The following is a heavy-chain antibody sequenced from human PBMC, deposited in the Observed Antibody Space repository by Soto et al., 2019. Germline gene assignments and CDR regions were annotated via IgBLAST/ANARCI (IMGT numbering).Heavy chain of an antibody. CDR2: IKQDGSEK. CDR3: ARPRQRWSFDY. V-gene: IGHV3-7*01. D-gene: IGHD6-13*01. J-gene: IGHJ4*02. Sequence: RGSLRLSCAASQFSFNSDWMSWVRQSPGKGLEWVANIKQDGSEKYYVDSVKGRFPISRDNAKNSLYLQMNSLRAEDTDVYYCARPRQRWSFDYRGQGTLVTVSS. CDR1: QFSFNSDW.